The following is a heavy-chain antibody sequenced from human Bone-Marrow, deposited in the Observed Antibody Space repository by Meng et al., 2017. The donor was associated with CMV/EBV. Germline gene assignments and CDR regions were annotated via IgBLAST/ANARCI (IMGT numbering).Heavy chain of an antibody. CDR3: ARDLEGYNSGY. CDR1: GFTFSSYS. V-gene: IGHV3-21*01. Sequence: GESLKISCAASGFTFSSYSMNWVRQAPGKGLEWVSSISSSSSYIYYADAVKGRFTISRDNAKNSLYLQMNSLRAEDTAVYYCARDLEGYNSGYRGQGTLVTVSS. D-gene: IGHD1-1*01. J-gene: IGHJ4*02. CDR2: ISSSSSYI.